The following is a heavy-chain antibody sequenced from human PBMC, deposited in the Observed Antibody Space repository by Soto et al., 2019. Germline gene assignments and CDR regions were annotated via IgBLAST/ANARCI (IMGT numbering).Heavy chain of an antibody. Sequence: SETLSLTCTVSGGSLSSGTYYWSWIRQPPGKGLEWIGYIYHSGSSQSNPSLKSRVTISIDTSKNQFSLELRSVTAADTAVYYCARDLVDTTGDYYFDSWGTGRLVTVSS. CDR1: GGSLSSGTYY. D-gene: IGHD4-17*01. CDR3: ARDLVDTTGDYYFDS. CDR2: IYHSGSS. J-gene: IGHJ4*02. V-gene: IGHV4-30-4*01.